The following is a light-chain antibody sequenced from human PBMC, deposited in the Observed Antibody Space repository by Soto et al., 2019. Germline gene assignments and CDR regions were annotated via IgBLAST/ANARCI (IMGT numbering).Light chain of an antibody. CDR2: DAS. Sequence: EIVMTQSPATLSVSPGERVTVSCRASLSVRRNLAWFQQKPGQAPRLLIYDASTRATGIPARFSGSGSWTEFTLTISSLQSEDFAVHYCQQYSEWPFTFGQGTKLEIK. J-gene: IGKJ2*01. CDR1: LSVRRN. CDR3: QQYSEWPFT. V-gene: IGKV3-15*01.